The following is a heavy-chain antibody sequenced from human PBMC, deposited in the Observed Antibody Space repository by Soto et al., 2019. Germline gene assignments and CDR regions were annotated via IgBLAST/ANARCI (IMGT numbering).Heavy chain of an antibody. CDR3: ARGPYSSSWYVPTGYYYGMDV. J-gene: IGHJ6*02. CDR2: ISAYNGNT. D-gene: IGHD6-13*01. CDR1: GYTFTSYG. Sequence: ASVKVSCKASGYTFTSYGISWVRQAPGQGLEWMGWISAYNGNTNYAQKLQGRVTMTTDTSTSTAYMELRSLRSDDTAVYYCARGPYSSSWYVPTGYYYGMDVWGQGTTVTVSS. V-gene: IGHV1-18*01.